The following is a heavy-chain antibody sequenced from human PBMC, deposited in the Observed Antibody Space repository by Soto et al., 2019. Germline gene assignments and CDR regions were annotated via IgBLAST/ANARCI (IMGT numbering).Heavy chain of an antibody. CDR1: GFTFDNYA. J-gene: IGHJ4*02. V-gene: IGHV3-9*01. Sequence: EAQLVESGGGLVQPGRSLRLYCAASGFTFDNYAMHWVRQGPGKGLEWVSGINWNSVTFDYADSVKGRFTISRDNANNSLYLQMDSLRPEDTACSYCARDHDEDFGYDLDYFDFWGRGTLVTVSS. CDR2: INWNSVTF. D-gene: IGHD5-12*01. CDR3: ARDHDEDFGYDLDYFDF.